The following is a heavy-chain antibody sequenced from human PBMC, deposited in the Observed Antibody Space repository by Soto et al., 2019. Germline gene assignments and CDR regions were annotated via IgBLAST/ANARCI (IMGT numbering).Heavy chain of an antibody. D-gene: IGHD6-13*01. V-gene: IGHV1-46*01. CDR2: INPSGGST. J-gene: IGHJ6*02. Sequence: SVKVSCKASGYTFTSYYMHWVRQAPGQGLEWMGIINPSGGSTSYAQKFQGRVTMTRDTSTSTVYMELSSLRSEDTAVYYCARDRSSSWYPFFYYYGMDVWGQGTMVTVAS. CDR3: ARDRSSSWYPFFYYYGMDV. CDR1: GYTFTSYY.